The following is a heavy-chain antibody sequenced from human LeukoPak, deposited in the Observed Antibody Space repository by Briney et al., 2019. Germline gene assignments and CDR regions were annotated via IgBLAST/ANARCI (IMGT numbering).Heavy chain of an antibody. CDR2: INHSGST. J-gene: IGHJ6*03. V-gene: IGHV4-34*01. CDR3: ARDSRIAVADYYYYYMDV. Sequence: PSETLSLTCAVYGGSFSGYYWSWIRQPPGKGLEWIGEINHSGSTNYNPSLKSRVTISVDTSKNQFSLKLSSVTAADTAVYYCARDSRIAVADYYYYYMDVWGKGTTVTVSS. CDR1: GGSFSGYY. D-gene: IGHD6-19*01.